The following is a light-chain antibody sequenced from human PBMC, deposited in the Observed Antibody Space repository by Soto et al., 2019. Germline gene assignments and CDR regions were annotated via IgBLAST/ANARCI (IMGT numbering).Light chain of an antibody. CDR1: QSLTGR. V-gene: IGKV1-5*01. CDR2: DVS. J-gene: IGKJ2*01. Sequence: DIQMTQSPSTLSASIGDRVTLTCRASQSLTGRLAWYQQKPGRPPKLLIYDVSNLESGVPSRFSGSESGTNFTLTISSLRPDDFATFYCQQYNVYPYTFGQGTRLDI. CDR3: QQYNVYPYT.